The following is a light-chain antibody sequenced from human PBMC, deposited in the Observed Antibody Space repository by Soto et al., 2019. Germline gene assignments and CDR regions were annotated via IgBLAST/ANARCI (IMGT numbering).Light chain of an antibody. V-gene: IGLV2-11*01. CDR1: SSDVGGYNY. CDR3: CSYAGSFCV. Sequence: QSALTQPRSVSGSPGQSVTISCTGTSSDVGGYNYVSWYQQHPVKAPKLMIYDVSKRPSGVPDRFSGSKSGNTASLTISGLQAEDEADYYCCSYAGSFCVFGRGTKLTVL. CDR2: DVS. J-gene: IGLJ3*02.